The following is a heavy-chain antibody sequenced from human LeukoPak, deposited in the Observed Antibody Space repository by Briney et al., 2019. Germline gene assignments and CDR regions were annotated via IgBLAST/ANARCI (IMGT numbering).Heavy chain of an antibody. D-gene: IGHD3-22*01. V-gene: IGHV4-59*01. J-gene: IGHJ4*02. CDR2: IYYSGST. CDR3: ARGYDSSGYNY. CDR1: GGSISSYY. Sequence: KPSETLSLTCTVSGGSISSYYWSWIRQPPGKGLEWIGYIYYSGSTNYNPSLKSRVAISVDTSKNQFSLKLSSVTAADTAVYYCARGYDSSGYNYWGQGTLVTVSS.